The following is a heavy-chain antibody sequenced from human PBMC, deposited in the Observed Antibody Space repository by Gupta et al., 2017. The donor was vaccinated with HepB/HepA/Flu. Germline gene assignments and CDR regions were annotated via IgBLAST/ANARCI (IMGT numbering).Heavy chain of an antibody. J-gene: IGHJ4*02. Sequence: QVQLQESGPGLVKPSETLSLTCTVSGASISRNFWSWIRQPAGKGLEWIGRIYTSGSTYYNPSLKSRVSMSIDASKNQFSLKLNSVTAADTAIYYCARVVAVRYCDYWGQGALVTVS. CDR3: ARVVAVRYCDY. V-gene: IGHV4-4*07. CDR2: IYTSGST. D-gene: IGHD6-6*01. CDR1: GASISRNF.